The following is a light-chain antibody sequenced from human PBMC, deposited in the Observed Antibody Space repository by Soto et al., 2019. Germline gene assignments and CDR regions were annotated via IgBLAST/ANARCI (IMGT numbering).Light chain of an antibody. CDR1: QSINRW. CDR2: DAS. CDR3: RQYDTYWT. V-gene: IGKV1-5*01. J-gene: IGKJ1*01. Sequence: IQMTQSPSTLSASIGDTVTITCRASQSINRWLAWYQQKPGEAPKLLIYDASSLESGVPSRFSGSRSETEFTLTISSLQPDDFATYYCRQYDTYWTFGQGTKVDI.